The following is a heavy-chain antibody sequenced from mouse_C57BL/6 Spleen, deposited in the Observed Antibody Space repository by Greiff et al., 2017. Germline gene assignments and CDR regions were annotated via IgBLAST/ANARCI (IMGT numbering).Heavy chain of an antibody. CDR2: ISDGGSYT. Sequence: EVHLVESGGGLVKPGGSLKLSCAASGFTFSSYAMSWVRQTPEKRLEWVATISDGGSYTYYPDNVKGRFTISRDNAKNNLYLQRSHLKSEDTAMYYCARDYGNYGPDYWGQGTTLTVSS. J-gene: IGHJ2*01. V-gene: IGHV5-4*01. CDR1: GFTFSSYA. CDR3: ARDYGNYGPDY. D-gene: IGHD2-1*01.